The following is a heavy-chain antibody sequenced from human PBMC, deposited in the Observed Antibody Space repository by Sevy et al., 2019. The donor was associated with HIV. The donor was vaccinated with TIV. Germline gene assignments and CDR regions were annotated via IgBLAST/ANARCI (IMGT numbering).Heavy chain of an antibody. V-gene: IGHV4-34*01. D-gene: IGHD2-2*01. CDR3: ARWLDCSSTSCYAVNWFDP. J-gene: IGHJ5*02. Sequence: SDTLSLTCAVYGGSFSGYYWSWIRQPPGKGLEWIGEINHSGSTNYNPSLKSRVTISVDTSKNQFSLKLSSVTAADTAVYYCARWLDCSSTSCYAVNWFDPWGQGTLVTVSS. CDR1: GGSFSGYY. CDR2: INHSGST.